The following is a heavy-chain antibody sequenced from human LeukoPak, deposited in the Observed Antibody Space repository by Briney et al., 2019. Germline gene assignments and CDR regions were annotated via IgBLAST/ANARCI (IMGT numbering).Heavy chain of an antibody. CDR1: GYTFTSYD. CDR3: ARDAIVTEYNAFDI. J-gene: IGHJ3*02. CDR2: INPSGGST. V-gene: IGHV1-46*01. D-gene: IGHD2/OR15-2a*01. Sequence: ASVKVSCKASGYTFTSYDIDWVRQATGQGLEWMGIINPSGGSTSYAQKFQGRVTMTRDTSTSTVYMELSSLRSEDTAVYYCARDAIVTEYNAFDIWGQGTMVTVSS.